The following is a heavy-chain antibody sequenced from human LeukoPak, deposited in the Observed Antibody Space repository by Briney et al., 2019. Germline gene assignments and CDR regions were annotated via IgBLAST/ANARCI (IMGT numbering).Heavy chain of an antibody. CDR2: IYYSGST. V-gene: IGHV4-39*07. CDR3: ARDPQYYDILTGYLHNWFDP. CDR1: GGSISSSSYY. D-gene: IGHD3-9*01. Sequence: SETLSLTCTVSGGSISSSSYYWGWIRQPPGKGLEWIGSIYYSGSTYYNPSLKSRVTISVDTSKNQFSLKLSSVTAADTAVYYCARDPQYYDILTGYLHNWFDPWGQGTLVTVSS. J-gene: IGHJ5*02.